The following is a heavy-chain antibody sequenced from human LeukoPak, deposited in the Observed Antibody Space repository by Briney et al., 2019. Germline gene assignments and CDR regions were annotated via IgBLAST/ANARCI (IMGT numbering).Heavy chain of an antibody. Sequence: KPSETLSLTCTVSGGSISSYYWSWIRQPPGKGLEWIGYIYYSGSTNYNPSLKSRVTISVDTSKNQFSLKLSSVTAADTAVYYCARDLYYYGSGKYYYYMDVWGKGTTVTVSS. CDR2: IYYSGST. J-gene: IGHJ6*03. V-gene: IGHV4-59*01. CDR1: GGSISSYY. D-gene: IGHD3-10*01. CDR3: ARDLYYYGSGKYYYYMDV.